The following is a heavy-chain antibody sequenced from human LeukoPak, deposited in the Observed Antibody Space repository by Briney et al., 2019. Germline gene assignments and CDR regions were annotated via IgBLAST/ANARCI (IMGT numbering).Heavy chain of an antibody. D-gene: IGHD4-23*01. CDR3: AREAPDYGGRRGFDY. Sequence: ASVKVSCKASGYTFTSYGINWVRQATGQGLEWMGWMNPNSGNTGYAQKFQGRVTMTRNTSIGTAYMELSSLRSEDTAVYYCAREAPDYGGRRGFDYWGQGTLVTVSS. CDR2: MNPNSGNT. J-gene: IGHJ4*02. V-gene: IGHV1-8*01. CDR1: GYTFTSYG.